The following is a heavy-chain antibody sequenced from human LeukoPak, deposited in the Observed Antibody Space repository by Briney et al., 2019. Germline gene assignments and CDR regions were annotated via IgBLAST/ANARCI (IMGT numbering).Heavy chain of an antibody. CDR2: ISANSGNT. Sequence: ASVKVSCKASGYTFTSYGIRWVRQAPGQGLEWMGWISANSGNTNYAQKLQGRVTMTTDTSTSTAYMELRSLRSDDTAVYYCARVVRERYYDFWSGYAEYYFDYWGQGTLVTVSS. J-gene: IGHJ4*02. CDR1: GYTFTSYG. CDR3: ARVVRERYYDFWSGYAEYYFDY. D-gene: IGHD3-3*01. V-gene: IGHV1-18*01.